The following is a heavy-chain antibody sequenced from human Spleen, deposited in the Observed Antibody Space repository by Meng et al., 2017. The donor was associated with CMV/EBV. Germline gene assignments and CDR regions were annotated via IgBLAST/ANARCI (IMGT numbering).Heavy chain of an antibody. J-gene: IGHJ5*02. D-gene: IGHD3-10*01. V-gene: IGHV1-2*02. CDR2: INPNSGGT. CDR3: ARGGRMVRGVNWFDP. CDR1: GYPFTGYY. Sequence: SGYPFTGYYMHWVRQAPGQGLEWMGWINPNSGGTNYAQKFQGRVTMTRDTSISTAYMELSRLRSDDTAVYYCARGGRMVRGVNWFDPWGQGTLVTVSS.